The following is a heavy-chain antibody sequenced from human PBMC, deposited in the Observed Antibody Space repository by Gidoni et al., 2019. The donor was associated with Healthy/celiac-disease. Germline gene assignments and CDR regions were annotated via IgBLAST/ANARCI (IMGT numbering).Heavy chain of an antibody. Sequence: QVQLVQSGAEVKKPGSSVKVSCKASGGTFSSYAIRWVRQAPGQGLEWMGGIIPIFGTANYAQKFQGRVTITADESTSTAYMELSSLRSEDTAVYYCAREGIRRLYGDYVGWFDPWGQGTLVTVSS. J-gene: IGHJ5*02. CDR3: AREGIRRLYGDYVGWFDP. D-gene: IGHD4-17*01. CDR1: GGTFSSYA. V-gene: IGHV1-69*01. CDR2: IIPIFGTA.